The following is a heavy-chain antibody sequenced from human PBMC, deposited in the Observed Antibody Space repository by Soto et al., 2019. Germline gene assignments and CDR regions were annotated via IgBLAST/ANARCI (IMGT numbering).Heavy chain of an antibody. CDR1: GFTFSSYA. D-gene: IGHD1-20*01. CDR2: ISGSGGST. CDR3: AKPFGITKSRFHFDY. J-gene: IGHJ4*02. V-gene: IGHV3-23*01. Sequence: EVQLLESGGGLVQPGGSLRLSCAASGFTFSSYAMSWVRQAPGKGLEWVSAISGSGGSTYYADSVKGRFTISRDNSKNMLYLQMNSLRAEDTAVYYCAKPFGITKSRFHFDYWGQGTLVTVSS.